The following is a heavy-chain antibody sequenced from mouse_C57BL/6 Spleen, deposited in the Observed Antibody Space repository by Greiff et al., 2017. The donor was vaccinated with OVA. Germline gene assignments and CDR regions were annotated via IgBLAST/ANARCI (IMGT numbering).Heavy chain of an antibody. CDR2: IRSKSNNYAT. Sequence: EVHLVESGGGLVQPKGSLKLSCAASGFSFNTYAMNWVRQAPGKGLEWVARIRSKSNNYATYYADSVKDRFTISRDDSESMLYLQMNNLKTEDTAMYYCVRQGYYYGSSFDYWGQGTTLTVSS. CDR3: VRQGYYYGSSFDY. D-gene: IGHD1-1*01. J-gene: IGHJ2*01. CDR1: GFSFNTYA. V-gene: IGHV10-1*01.